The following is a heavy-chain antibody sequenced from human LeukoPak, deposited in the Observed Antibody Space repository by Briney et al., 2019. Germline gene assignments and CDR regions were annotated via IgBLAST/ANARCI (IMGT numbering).Heavy chain of an antibody. CDR3: ARDSIAAAGIFYYGMDV. V-gene: IGHV1-18*01. CDR1: GYTFTSYG. J-gene: IGHJ6*02. CDR2: ISAYNGNT. D-gene: IGHD6-13*01. Sequence: ASVKVSCKASGYTFTSYGISWVRQAPGQELEWMGWISAYNGNTNYAQKLQGRVTMTTDTSTSTAYMELRSLRSDDTAVYYCARDSIAAAGIFYYGMDVWGQGTTVTVSS.